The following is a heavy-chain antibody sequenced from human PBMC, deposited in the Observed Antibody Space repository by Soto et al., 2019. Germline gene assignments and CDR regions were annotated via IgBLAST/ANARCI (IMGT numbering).Heavy chain of an antibody. V-gene: IGHV1-18*01. Sequence: QGQLVQSGVEVKKPGASVRVSCQSSGYPFTIYGINWVRLAPGQGLEWMGRIRGRIGGTNYGPKFRDRVTMAADTSAKTAYMELRRLRFDDTAVYYCAKDGGHGARRHSCGMDVWGQGTTVTVSS. CDR2: IRGRIGGT. CDR1: GYPFTIYG. D-gene: IGHD2-15*01. CDR3: AKDGGHGARRHSCGMDV. J-gene: IGHJ6*02.